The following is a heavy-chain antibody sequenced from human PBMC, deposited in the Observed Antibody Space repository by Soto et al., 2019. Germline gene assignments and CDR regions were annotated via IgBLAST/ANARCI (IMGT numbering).Heavy chain of an antibody. Sequence: SLRLSGAASGGTVSSSWMRWVRQAPGKGLEWVSGFRTSGDGGTTYYADSVKGRFTISRDNSKNTLFLQMNSLRAEDTAIYYCAKKVSSASGRQYFDYWGQGTLVTLSS. CDR3: AKKVSSASGRQYFDY. CDR1: GGTVSSSW. J-gene: IGHJ4*02. V-gene: IGHV3-23*01. D-gene: IGHD3-10*01. CDR2: FRTSGDGGTT.